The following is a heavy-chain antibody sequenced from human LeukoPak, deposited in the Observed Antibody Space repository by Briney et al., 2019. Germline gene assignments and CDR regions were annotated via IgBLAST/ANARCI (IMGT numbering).Heavy chain of an antibody. CDR1: GGSFSGYY. J-gene: IGHJ4*02. D-gene: IGHD3-16*02. CDR2: INHSGST. V-gene: IGHV4-34*01. Sequence: PSETLSLTCAVYGGSFSGYYWSWIRQPPGKGLEWIGEINHSGSTNYNPSLKSRVTISVDTSKNQFSLKLSSVTAADTAVYYCARVQLAYDYVWGSYRYLGYFGYWGQGTLVTVSS. CDR3: ARVQLAYDYVWGSYRYLGYFGY.